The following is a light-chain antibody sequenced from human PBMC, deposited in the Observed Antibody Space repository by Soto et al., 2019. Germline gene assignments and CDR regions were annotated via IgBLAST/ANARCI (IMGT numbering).Light chain of an antibody. J-gene: IGKJ1*01. CDR3: QQYNSSPT. Sequence: DLQMTQSPSTLSASVGDRVTITCRASKSISSWLAWYQQKPGKATKLLIYKASSLESGVPSRFSGSGSGTEFTLTISSLQTDDFATYYCQQYNSSPTFGQGTKVEIK. V-gene: IGKV1-5*03. CDR2: KAS. CDR1: KSISSW.